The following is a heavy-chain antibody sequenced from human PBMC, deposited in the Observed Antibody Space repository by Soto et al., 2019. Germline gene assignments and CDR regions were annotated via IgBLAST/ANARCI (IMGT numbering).Heavy chain of an antibody. CDR1: GYTFTNYG. V-gene: IGHV1-18*01. Sequence: VQLVQSGPEVKKPGASVRVSCKASGYTFTNYGITWVRQAPGQGLEWLGWVSAYNRNTNYAQKFEDRVTMTTDTSSNTAYLEVRSLRPDDTAFYFCAIDRQWEPLLYWGQGTLVTVSS. CDR2: VSAYNRNT. D-gene: IGHD1-26*01. CDR3: AIDRQWEPLLY. J-gene: IGHJ4*02.